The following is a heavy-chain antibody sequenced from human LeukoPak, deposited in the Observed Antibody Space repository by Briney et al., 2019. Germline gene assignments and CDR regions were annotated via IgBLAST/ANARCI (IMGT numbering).Heavy chain of an antibody. CDR3: AGVLLWFGELPPGYYMDV. J-gene: IGHJ6*03. D-gene: IGHD3-10*01. CDR2: ISGSGGST. Sequence: GGSLRLSCAASGFTFSSYAMSWVRQAPGKGLEWVSAISGSGGSTYYADSVKGRFTISRDNSKNTLYLQMDSLRAEDTAVYYCAGVLLWFGELPPGYYMDVWGKGTTVTVSS. CDR1: GFTFSSYA. V-gene: IGHV3-23*01.